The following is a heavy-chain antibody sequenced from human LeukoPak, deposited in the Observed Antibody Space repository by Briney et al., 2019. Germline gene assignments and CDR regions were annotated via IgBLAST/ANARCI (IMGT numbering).Heavy chain of an antibody. CDR3: ARGRSGLLPHMIDY. Sequence: GGSLRLSXAASGFTFSSYSMNWVRQAPGKGLEWVSYISSSGSTIYYADSVKGRFTIFRDNAKNSLYLQMNSLRAEDTAVYYCARGRSGLLPHMIDYWGQGTLVTVSS. CDR2: ISSSGSTI. J-gene: IGHJ4*02. V-gene: IGHV3-48*04. D-gene: IGHD3-22*01. CDR1: GFTFSSYS.